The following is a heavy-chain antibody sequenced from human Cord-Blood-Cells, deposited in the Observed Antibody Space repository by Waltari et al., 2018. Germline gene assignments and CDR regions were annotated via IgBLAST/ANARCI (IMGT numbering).Heavy chain of an antibody. V-gene: IGHV5-51*01. CDR1: GYSFTSYW. CDR3: AGSMVRGVLGYFDY. J-gene: IGHJ4*02. CDR2: IFPGDSEP. Sequence: EVQLVQSGAEVKKPGESLKISCKGSGYSFTSYWIGWVRQMPGKGLEWMGSIFPGDSEPRYSPSFQGQVTISADESISTAYLQWSSLKASDTAMYYCAGSMVRGVLGYFDYWGQGTLVTVSS. D-gene: IGHD3-10*01.